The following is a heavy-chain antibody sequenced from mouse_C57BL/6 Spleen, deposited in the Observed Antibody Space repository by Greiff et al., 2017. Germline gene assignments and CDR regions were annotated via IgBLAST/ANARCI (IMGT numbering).Heavy chain of an antibody. CDR2: IDPSDSYT. CDR3: ARSYDYDDFLFAY. CDR1: GYTFTSYW. D-gene: IGHD2-4*01. V-gene: IGHV1-59*01. J-gene: IGHJ3*01. Sequence: QVQLQQPGAELVRPGTSVKLSCKASGYTFTSYWMHWVKQRPGQGLEWIGVIDPSDSYTNYNQKFKGKATLTVDTSSSTAYMQLSSLTSEDSAVYYCARSYDYDDFLFAYWGQGTLVTVSA.